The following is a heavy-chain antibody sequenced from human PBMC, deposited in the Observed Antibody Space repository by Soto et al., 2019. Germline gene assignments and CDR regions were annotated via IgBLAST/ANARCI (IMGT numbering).Heavy chain of an antibody. D-gene: IGHD4-17*01. CDR1: GGTFSSYA. CDR3: ASMDYGDYGDAFDI. Sequence: SVKVSCKASGGTFSSYAISWVRQAPGQGLEWMGGIIPIFGTANYAQKFQGRVTITADESTSTAYMELSSLRSEDTAVYYCASMDYGDYGDAFDIWGQGTMVTV. V-gene: IGHV1-69*13. CDR2: IIPIFGTA. J-gene: IGHJ3*02.